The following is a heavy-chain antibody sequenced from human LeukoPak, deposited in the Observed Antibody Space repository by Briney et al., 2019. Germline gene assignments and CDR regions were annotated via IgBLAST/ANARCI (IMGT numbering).Heavy chain of an antibody. J-gene: IGHJ4*02. Sequence: GGSLRPSCAASGFTFSSYGMHWVRQAPGKGLEWVAVISYDGSNKYYADSVKGRFTISRDNSKNTLYLQMNSLRAEDTAVYYCAKPHISWPLDYWGQGTLVTVSS. D-gene: IGHD6-13*01. CDR3: AKPHISWPLDY. V-gene: IGHV3-30*18. CDR2: ISYDGSNK. CDR1: GFTFSSYG.